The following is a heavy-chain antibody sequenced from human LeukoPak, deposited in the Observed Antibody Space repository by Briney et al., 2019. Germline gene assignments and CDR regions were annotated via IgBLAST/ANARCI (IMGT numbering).Heavy chain of an antibody. J-gene: IGHJ4*02. CDR3: ARLAGGSGLDY. Sequence: SETLSLTCTVSGGSISGYYRSWIRQPPGMGLEWIGNIYSGGSANYNPSLKSRVTISVDTSKNHFSLKMTSMTAADTAVYYCARLAGGSGLDYWGQGTLVTVSS. D-gene: IGHD6-19*01. CDR2: IYSGGSA. CDR1: GGSISGYY. V-gene: IGHV4-59*01.